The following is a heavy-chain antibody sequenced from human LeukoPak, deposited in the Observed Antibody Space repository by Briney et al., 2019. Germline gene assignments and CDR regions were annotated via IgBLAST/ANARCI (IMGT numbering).Heavy chain of an antibody. D-gene: IGHD5-24*01. CDR1: GCTFSSYA. J-gene: IGHJ4*02. CDR2: VNSNGVST. V-gene: IGHV3-64D*06. Sequence: GGSLRLSCSASGCTFSSYALHWVRQAPGKGLEYVSGVNSNGVSTNYADSVKGRITISRDNSNNTLHLQMSSLRGEDTAVYYCVKDRDRNLARVNFDYWGQGTLVTVSS. CDR3: VKDRDRNLARVNFDY.